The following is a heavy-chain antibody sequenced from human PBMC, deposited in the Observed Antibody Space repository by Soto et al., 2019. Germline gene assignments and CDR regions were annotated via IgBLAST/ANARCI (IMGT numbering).Heavy chain of an antibody. CDR3: ARSQGSSTSLEIYYYYYYGMDV. CDR2: IIPISDTT. CDR1: GGTFSSYA. D-gene: IGHD2-2*01. V-gene: IGHV1-69*13. J-gene: IGHJ6*02. Sequence: SVKVSCKASGGTFSSYAISWVRQAPGQGLEWMGGIIPISDTTNYAQKFQGRVTITEDESTSTAYMELSSLRSEDTAVYYCARSQGSSTSLEIYYYYYYGMDVWGQGTTVTVSS.